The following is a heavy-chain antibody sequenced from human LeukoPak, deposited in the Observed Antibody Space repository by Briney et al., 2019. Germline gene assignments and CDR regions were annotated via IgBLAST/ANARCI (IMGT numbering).Heavy chain of an antibody. J-gene: IGHJ4*02. D-gene: IGHD2-15*01. CDR1: GLTTSGYW. CDR3: ARSLSSRDAY. Sequence: PWGSLRLSCVASGLTTSGYWMRWVRQAPGKGLERVACIKGDGSEEHYVDSVEGRFTISRDNAKNSLFLQMNNLRAGDTALYYCARSLSSRDAYWGQGTLVTVSS. V-gene: IGHV3-7*03. CDR2: IKGDGSEE.